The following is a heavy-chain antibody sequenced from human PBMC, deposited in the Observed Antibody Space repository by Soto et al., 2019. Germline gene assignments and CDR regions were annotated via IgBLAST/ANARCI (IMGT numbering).Heavy chain of an antibody. CDR3: AREIEPEYSQCWFDP. CDR2: TYYKSKWYN. D-gene: IGHD6-6*01. CDR1: GYSVSSNSAA. J-gene: IGHJ5*02. Sequence: PSQTLSLTCVISGYSVSSNSAAWNWITQSPSRGLEWLGRTYYKSKWYNDYAVSVNSRITINPDTSKNQFSLQLNSVTPEDTAVYYCAREIEPEYSQCWFDPWGQGTLVTVSS. V-gene: IGHV6-1*01.